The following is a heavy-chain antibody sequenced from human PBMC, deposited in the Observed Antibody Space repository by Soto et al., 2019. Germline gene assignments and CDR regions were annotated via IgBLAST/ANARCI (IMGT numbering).Heavy chain of an antibody. CDR2: INVYNGNT. Sequence: QVQLVQSGGEVKKPGASVKVSCKASGYTFTNYGISWVRQAPGQGLEWMGWINVYNGNTKYAQKVQGRVTITTDTSTSTAYRELRSLISDDTAVYYCARGVGSGSYYNQYNWFDPWGQGTLVTVSS. D-gene: IGHD3-10*01. CDR3: ARGVGSGSYYNQYNWFDP. CDR1: GYTFTNYG. V-gene: IGHV1-18*01. J-gene: IGHJ5*02.